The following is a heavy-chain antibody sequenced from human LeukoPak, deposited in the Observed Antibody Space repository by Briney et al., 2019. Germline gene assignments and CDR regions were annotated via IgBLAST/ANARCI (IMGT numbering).Heavy chain of an antibody. CDR1: GGSIRNHH. Sequence: SETLSLTCSVSGGSIRNHHWTWIRQSPGKGLEWIGHVFFTEGTNYSPSLRGRITISADRSKNQIYLKLGSVTAADTAVYYCAGELYHFDRWGQGALVTVSS. CDR2: VFFTEGT. J-gene: IGHJ4*02. D-gene: IGHD2-8*01. CDR3: AGELYHFDR. V-gene: IGHV4-59*11.